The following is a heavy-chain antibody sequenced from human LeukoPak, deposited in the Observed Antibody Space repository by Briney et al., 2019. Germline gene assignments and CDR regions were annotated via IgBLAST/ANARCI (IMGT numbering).Heavy chain of an antibody. J-gene: IGHJ4*02. CDR2: IWYDGSNK. V-gene: IGHV3-33*06. CDR3: AKDRRSWSYYFDY. Sequence: GSLRLSCAASGFTFSSYGMHWVRQAPGKGLEWVAVIWYDGSNKYYADPVKGRFTISRDNSKNTLYLQMNSLRAEDTAVYYCAKDRRSWSYYFDYWGQGTLVTVSS. D-gene: IGHD6-13*01. CDR1: GFTFSSYG.